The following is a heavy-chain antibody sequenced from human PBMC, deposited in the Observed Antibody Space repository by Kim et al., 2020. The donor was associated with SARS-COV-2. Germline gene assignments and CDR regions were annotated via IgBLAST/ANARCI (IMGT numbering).Heavy chain of an antibody. CDR3: ARDSGRIVDY. Sequence: STGTADSVKCRCTSSKDNAKNTVYLQMSSLRADDTAVYYCARDSGRIVDYWGQGTLVTVSS. J-gene: IGHJ4*02. D-gene: IGHD3-10*01. V-gene: IGHV3-74*01. CDR2: ST.